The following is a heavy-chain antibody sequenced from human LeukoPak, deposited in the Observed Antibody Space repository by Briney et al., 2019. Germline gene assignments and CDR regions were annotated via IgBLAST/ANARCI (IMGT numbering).Heavy chain of an antibody. D-gene: IGHD5-24*01. J-gene: IGHJ4*02. V-gene: IGHV3-23*01. CDR1: GFTFNNYV. Sequence: GGSLRLSCEASGFTFNNYVMTWVRQAPGKGLEWVSSISASAAMTYYADSVKGRFTVSRDNSNNRLYLQMSGLTAADTAVYYCAKDDAWLQYGNWGRGTLVTVSS. CDR3: AKDDAWLQYGN. CDR2: ISASAAMT.